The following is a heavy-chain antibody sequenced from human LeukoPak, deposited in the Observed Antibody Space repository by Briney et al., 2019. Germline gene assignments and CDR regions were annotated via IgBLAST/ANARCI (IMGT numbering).Heavy chain of an antibody. Sequence: ASVKVSCKASGGTFTSFGISWVRQAPGQGPEWMGRIIPVLDIADYAQKFQGRVTITADKSTTTAYMQLINLRSEDTAFYYCARGPIAVANDFDSWGQGTLVTVSS. CDR1: GGTFTSFG. D-gene: IGHD6-19*01. J-gene: IGHJ4*02. V-gene: IGHV1-69*04. CDR3: ARGPIAVANDFDS. CDR2: IIPVLDIA.